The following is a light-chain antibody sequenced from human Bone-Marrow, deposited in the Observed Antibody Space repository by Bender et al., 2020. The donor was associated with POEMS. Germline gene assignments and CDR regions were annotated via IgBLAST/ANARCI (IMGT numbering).Light chain of an antibody. CDR2: GYN. CDR1: SSNTGSGYD. Sequence: QSVLTQPPSVSGAPGQRVTISCTGSSSNTGSGYDINWYQHLPGTAPKLLIYGYNNRPSGVPDRFSGSKSGTSASLAITGLQAEDEGDYCCQSYDNSLGGWVFGGGTKLTVL. V-gene: IGLV1-40*01. J-gene: IGLJ3*02. CDR3: QSYDNSLGGWV.